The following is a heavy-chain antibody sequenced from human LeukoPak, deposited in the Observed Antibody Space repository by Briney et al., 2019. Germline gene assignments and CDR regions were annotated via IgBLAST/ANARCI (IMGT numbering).Heavy chain of an antibody. D-gene: IGHD5-12*01. CDR2: INPNSGGT. Sequence: GASVKVSCKASGYTFTGYYMHWVRQAPGQGLEWMGWINPNSGGTNYAQKFQGRITMTRDTSISTAYMELSRLRADDTAVYYCVRVVVATLPEFDYWGQGTLVTVSS. J-gene: IGHJ4*02. V-gene: IGHV1-2*02. CDR3: VRVVVATLPEFDY. CDR1: GYTFTGYY.